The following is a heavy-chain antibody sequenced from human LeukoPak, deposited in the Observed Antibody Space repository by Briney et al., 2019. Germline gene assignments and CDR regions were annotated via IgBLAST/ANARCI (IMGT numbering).Heavy chain of an antibody. J-gene: IGHJ5*02. Sequence: GGSLRLSCAASGFTFSNYWMHWVRQAPGKGLVWVSRINTDGSSTDYADSVKGRFTISTDNATNTLYLQMNSLRAEDTAVYYCARDLDGYRSGNGAWGQGTLVTVSS. CDR2: INTDGSST. V-gene: IGHV3-74*01. D-gene: IGHD5-12*01. CDR1: GFTFSNYW. CDR3: ARDLDGYRSGNGA.